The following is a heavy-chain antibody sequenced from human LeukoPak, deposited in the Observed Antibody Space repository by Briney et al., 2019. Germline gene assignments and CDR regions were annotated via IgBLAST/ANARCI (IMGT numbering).Heavy chain of an antibody. CDR1: GGSISSSSYY. CDR3: ARQLQDIVERGPVY. D-gene: IGHD2-15*01. V-gene: IGHV4-39*01. J-gene: IGHJ4*02. CDR2: IYYSGST. Sequence: PSETLSLTCTVSGGSISSSSYYWGWIRQPPGKGLEWIGSIYYSGSTYYNPSLKSRVTISVDTSKNQFSLKLSSVTAADTAVYYCARQLQDIVERGPVYWGQGTLVTVTS.